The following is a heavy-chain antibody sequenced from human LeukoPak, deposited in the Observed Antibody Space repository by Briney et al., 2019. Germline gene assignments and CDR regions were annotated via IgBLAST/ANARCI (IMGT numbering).Heavy chain of an antibody. CDR1: GGSFSGYY. Sequence: PSETLSLTCAVYGGSFSGYYWSWIRQPPGKGLEWIGNIYYSGSTYYNPSLTSRVTISVDTSKNQFSLKLSSVTAADTAVYYCARDWGVSARPGYMDVWGKGTTVTVSS. CDR3: ARDWGVSARPGYMDV. CDR2: IYYSGST. V-gene: IGHV4-34*01. D-gene: IGHD6-6*01. J-gene: IGHJ6*03.